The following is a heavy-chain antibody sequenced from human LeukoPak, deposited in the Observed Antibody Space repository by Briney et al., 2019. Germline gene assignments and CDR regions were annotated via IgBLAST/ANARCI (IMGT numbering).Heavy chain of an antibody. Sequence: PGGSLRLSCAASGFTFSSYGMHWVRQAPGKGLEWVAVIWYDGSNKYYADSVDGRFTISRDNSKNTLYLQMTSLRAEDTAVYYCATLDIVVVPAAPGGHWFDPWGQGTLVTVSS. CDR1: GFTFSSYG. CDR2: IWYDGSNK. CDR3: ATLDIVVVPAAPGGHWFDP. D-gene: IGHD2-2*01. V-gene: IGHV3-33*01. J-gene: IGHJ5*02.